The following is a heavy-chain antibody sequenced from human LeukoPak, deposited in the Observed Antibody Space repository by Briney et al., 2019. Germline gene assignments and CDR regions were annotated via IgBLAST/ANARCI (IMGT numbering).Heavy chain of an antibody. D-gene: IGHD3-10*01. CDR2: IKQDGSEK. J-gene: IGHJ6*02. Sequence: PGGSLRLSCAASGFTFSSYWMSWVRQAPGKGLEWVANIKQDGSEKYYVDSVKGRFTISRDNAKNSLYLQMNSLRAEDTAVYYCARVEQDLGTMVRGVIIGDYYYGMDVWGQGTTVTVSS. CDR1: GFTFSSYW. V-gene: IGHV3-7*01. CDR3: ARVEQDLGTMVRGVIIGDYYYGMDV.